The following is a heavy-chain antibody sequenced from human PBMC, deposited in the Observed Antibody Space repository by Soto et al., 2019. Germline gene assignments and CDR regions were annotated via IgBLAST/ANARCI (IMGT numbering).Heavy chain of an antibody. V-gene: IGHV3-11*01. CDR3: ARDHTVPYYYYYMDV. CDR2: ISSSGSTI. CDR1: GFTFSDYY. Sequence: QVQLVESGGGLVKPGGSLRLSCAASGFTFSDYYMSWIRQDPGKELEWVSYISSSGSTIYYADSVKGRFTISRDNAKNSLYLQMNSLRAEDTAVYYCARDHTVPYYYYYMDVWGKGTTVTVSS. J-gene: IGHJ6*03. D-gene: IGHD4-17*01.